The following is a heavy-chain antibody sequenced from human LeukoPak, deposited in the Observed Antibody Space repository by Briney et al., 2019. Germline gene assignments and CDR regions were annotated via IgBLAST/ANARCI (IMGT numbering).Heavy chain of an antibody. CDR3: ARGLGRCSGGSCYTSLAYFQH. CDR1: GDSISNTRFY. D-gene: IGHD2-15*01. V-gene: IGHV4-39*02. Sequence: PSETLSLTCTVSGDSISNTRFYWAWIRQPPGKGLEWIGHIYYSGSTYYNPSLKSRVTISVYTSNNHFSLTLYSVTAADTAVYYCARGLGRCSGGSCYTSLAYFQHWGQGTLVTVSS. J-gene: IGHJ1*01. CDR2: IYYSGST.